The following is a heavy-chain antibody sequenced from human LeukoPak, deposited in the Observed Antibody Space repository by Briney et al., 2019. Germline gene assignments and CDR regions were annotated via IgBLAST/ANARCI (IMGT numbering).Heavy chain of an antibody. D-gene: IGHD3-10*01. CDR1: GYTFTSYG. J-gene: IGHJ5*02. CDR3: ARLWFGELSGWFDP. Sequence: LGASVKVSCKASGYTFTSYGISWVRQAPGQGLEWMGWISAYNGNTNYAQKLQGSVTMTTDTSTSTAYMELRSLRSDDTAVYYCARLWFGELSGWFDPWGQGTLVTVSS. V-gene: IGHV1-18*01. CDR2: ISAYNGNT.